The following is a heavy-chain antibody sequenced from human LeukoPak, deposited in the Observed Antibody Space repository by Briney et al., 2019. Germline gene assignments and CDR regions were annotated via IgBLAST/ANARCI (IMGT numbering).Heavy chain of an antibody. CDR3: ARVGVGAAFDY. CDR2: INTNGDNT. Sequence: GGSLRLSCAASGFTFSSNAMHWVRQAPGKGLEDVSVINTNGDNTYYANSVKGRFTISRDNSKNTLYLQMGSLRAEDMAVYYCARVGVGAAFDYWGQGTLVTVSS. D-gene: IGHD1-26*01. CDR1: GFTFSSNA. J-gene: IGHJ4*02. V-gene: IGHV3-64*01.